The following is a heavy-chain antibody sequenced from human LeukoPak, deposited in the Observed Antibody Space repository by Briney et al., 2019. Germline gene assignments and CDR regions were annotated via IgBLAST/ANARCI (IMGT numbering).Heavy chain of an antibody. J-gene: IGHJ3*01. CDR1: GGTFSSYA. Sequence: SVKVSCKASGGTFSSYAISWVRQAPGQGLEWMGGIIPIFGTANYAQKFQGRVTITADKSTSTAYMELSSLRSEDTAVYYCAKARRIRDGYHNPVGVWGQGTMVTVSS. CDR2: IIPIFGTA. CDR3: AKARRIRDGYHNPVGV. V-gene: IGHV1-69*06. D-gene: IGHD5-24*01.